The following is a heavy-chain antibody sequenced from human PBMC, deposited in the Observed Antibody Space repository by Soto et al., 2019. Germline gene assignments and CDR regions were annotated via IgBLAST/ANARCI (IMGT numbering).Heavy chain of an antibody. CDR2: ISYDGSNK. Sequence: GGSLRLSCAASGFTFSSYAMHWVRQAPGKGLEWVAVISYDGSNKYYADSVKGRFTISRDNSKNTLYLQMNSLRAEDTAVYYRARDGPASNRLGTTTYYYGMDVWGQGTTVTVSS. CDR1: GFTFSSYA. CDR3: ARDGPASNRLGTTTYYYGMDV. D-gene: IGHD1-26*01. J-gene: IGHJ6*02. V-gene: IGHV3-30-3*01.